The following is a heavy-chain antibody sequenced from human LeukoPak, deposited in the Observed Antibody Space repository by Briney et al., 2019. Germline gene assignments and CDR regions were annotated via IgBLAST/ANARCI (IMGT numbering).Heavy chain of an antibody. CDR1: GGTFSSYA. J-gene: IGHJ6*02. CDR2: IIPILGIA. CDR3: AREPTDYGDPNYYYYGMDV. V-gene: IGHV1-69*04. Sequence: SVKVSCKASGGTFSSYAISWVRQAPGQGLEWMGRIIPILGIANYAQKFQGRVTIIADKSTSTAYMELSSLRSEDTAVYYCAREPTDYGDPNYYYYGMDVWGQGTTVTVSS. D-gene: IGHD4-17*01.